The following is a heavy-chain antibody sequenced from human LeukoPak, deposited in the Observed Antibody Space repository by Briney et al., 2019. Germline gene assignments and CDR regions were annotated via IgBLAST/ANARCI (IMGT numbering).Heavy chain of an antibody. J-gene: IGHJ3*02. CDR2: IYTSGST. Sequence: SETLSLTCTVSGGYISSYYWSWIRQPAGKGLGWIGRIYTSGSTNYNPSLKSRVTMSVDTSKNQFSLKLSSVTAADTAVYYCARGPTIFPRGSGSYSFDIWGQGTMVTVSS. CDR1: GGYISSYY. CDR3: ARGPTIFPRGSGSYSFDI. V-gene: IGHV4-4*07. D-gene: IGHD3-10*01.